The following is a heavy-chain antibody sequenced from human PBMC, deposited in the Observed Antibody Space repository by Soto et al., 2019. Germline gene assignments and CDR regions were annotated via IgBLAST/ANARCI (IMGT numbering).Heavy chain of an antibody. CDR1: GYTFTNND. CDR2: MNPGSGDT. V-gene: IGHV1-8*01. D-gene: IGHD3-10*01. Sequence: ASVKVSCKASGYTFTNNDVSWLRQSTGQGLEWMGWMNPGSGDTGCAQKFQGRVTMTRDISIATAYMELSSLRSDDTAIYYCATMATFGSLDWFDPWGQGTLVTVSS. J-gene: IGHJ5*02. CDR3: ATMATFGSLDWFDP.